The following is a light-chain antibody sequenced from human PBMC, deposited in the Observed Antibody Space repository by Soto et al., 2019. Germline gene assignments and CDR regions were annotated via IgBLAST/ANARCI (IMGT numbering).Light chain of an antibody. CDR3: HQFGSSPFT. CDR2: GPY. J-gene: IGKJ3*01. Sequence: EIVLTQSPATLSLSPGDSAALSCRSSQTLRRHYFAWYQPILGQPPRLLVYGPYGRATGIPDRFSGSGSRTVSNLTIRGVEPEDFAIYYCHQFGSSPFTFGPGTKVNLK. CDR1: QTLRRHY. V-gene: IGKV3-20*01.